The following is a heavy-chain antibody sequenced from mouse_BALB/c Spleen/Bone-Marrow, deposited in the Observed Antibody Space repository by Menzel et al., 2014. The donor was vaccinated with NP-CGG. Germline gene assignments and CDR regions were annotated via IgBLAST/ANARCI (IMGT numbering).Heavy chain of an antibody. Sequence: EVKLMESGGGLVQPGGSLRLSCAPSGFTFSDFYMEWVRQPPGKRLEWIAASRNKANDYTTEYSASVKGRFIVSRDTSQSILYLQMNALRAEDTAIYYCARRLLRYYAMDHWGQGTSVTVSS. V-gene: IGHV7-1*02. J-gene: IGHJ4*01. CDR3: ARRLLRYYAMDH. CDR1: GFTFSDFY. CDR2: SRNKANDYTT. D-gene: IGHD1-1*01.